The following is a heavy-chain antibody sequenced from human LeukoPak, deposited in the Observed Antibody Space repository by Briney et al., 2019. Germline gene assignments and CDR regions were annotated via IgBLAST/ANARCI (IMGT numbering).Heavy chain of an antibody. Sequence: PSQTLSLTCTVSGGSISSGSYHWRWIRQPAGKGREWIGRIYTSGSTNYNSSLKSRVTISVDTSKNHFSLKLGSGTAAGTAVYYCARAARMISDAFDMWGRGTMVTVSS. V-gene: IGHV4-61*02. CDR2: IYTSGST. CDR1: GGSISSGSYH. J-gene: IGHJ3*02. CDR3: ARAARMISDAFDM. D-gene: IGHD3-22*01.